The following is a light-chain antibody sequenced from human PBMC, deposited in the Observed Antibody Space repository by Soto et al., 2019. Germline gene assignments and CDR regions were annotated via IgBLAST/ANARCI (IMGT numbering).Light chain of an antibody. CDR3: QQYNGYRTWT. J-gene: IGKJ1*01. Sequence: DIQMTQSPATLSASVGDRVSITCRASQDISRWLAWYQQKPGKAPKVLIWDPSSLQRGAPSRFTGSGSGTEFTLTINGLQPDDFATYYCQQYNGYRTWTFGQGTKVDIK. CDR2: DPS. V-gene: IGKV1-5*01. CDR1: QDISRW.